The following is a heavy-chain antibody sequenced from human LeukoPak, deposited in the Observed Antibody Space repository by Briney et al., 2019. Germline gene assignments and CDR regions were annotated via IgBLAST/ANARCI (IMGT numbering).Heavy chain of an antibody. CDR1: GYTFTSYG. J-gene: IGHJ4*02. CDR3: ARAKRDGYSYGYRFDY. CDR2: ISAYNGNT. D-gene: IGHD5-18*01. Sequence: ASVKVSCEASGYTFTSYGISWVRQAPGQGLEWMGWISAYNGNTNYAQKLQGRVTMTTDTSTSTAYMELRSLRSDDTAVYYCARAKRDGYSYGYRFDYWGQGTLVTVSS. V-gene: IGHV1-18*01.